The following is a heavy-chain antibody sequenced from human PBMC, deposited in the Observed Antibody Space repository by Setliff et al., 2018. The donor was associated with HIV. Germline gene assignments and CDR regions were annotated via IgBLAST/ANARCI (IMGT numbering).Heavy chain of an antibody. CDR2: IYYTGT. Sequence: PSETLSLTCTVSGASISSSSHHWAWIRQPPGKGLEYIGNIYYTGTNYNPSLKSRVTISVDTSKNQFSLKLSSVTAADTAVYYCARDRSNWNYGKNYMDVWGKGTTVTVSS. V-gene: IGHV4-39*07. D-gene: IGHD1-7*01. CDR1: GASISSSSHH. J-gene: IGHJ6*03. CDR3: ARDRSNWNYGKNYMDV.